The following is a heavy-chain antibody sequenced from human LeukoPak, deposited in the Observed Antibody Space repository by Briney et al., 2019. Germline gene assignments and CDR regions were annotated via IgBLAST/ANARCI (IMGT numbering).Heavy chain of an antibody. Sequence: SETLSLTCTVSGGSISSGGYYWSWIRQHPGRGLEWIGHIYYSGSTYYNPSLKSRVAISVDTSKNQFSLKLSSVTAADTAVYYCARGAGNFDLWGRGTLVTVSS. D-gene: IGHD3-10*01. CDR2: IYYSGST. J-gene: IGHJ2*01. CDR1: GGSISSGGYY. V-gene: IGHV4-31*03. CDR3: ARGAGNFDL.